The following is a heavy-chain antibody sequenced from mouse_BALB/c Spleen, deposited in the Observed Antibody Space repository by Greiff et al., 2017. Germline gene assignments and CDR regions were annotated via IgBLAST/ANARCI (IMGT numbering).Heavy chain of an antibody. V-gene: IGHV1-14*01. CDR3: ARHYGYDDGDYYAMDY. CDR2: INPYNDGT. D-gene: IGHD2-2*01. J-gene: IGHJ4*01. Sequence: EVQLQQSGPELVKPGASVKMSCKASGYTFTSYVMHWVKQKPGQGLEWIGYINPYNDGTKYNEKFKGKATLTSDKSSSTAYMELSSLTSEDSAVYYCARHYGYDDGDYYAMDYWGQGTSVTVSS. CDR1: GYTFTSYV.